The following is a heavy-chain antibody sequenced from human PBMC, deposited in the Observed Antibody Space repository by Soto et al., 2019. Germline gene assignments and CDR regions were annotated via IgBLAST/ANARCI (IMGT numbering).Heavy chain of an antibody. V-gene: IGHV3-30*18. J-gene: IGHJ6*02. D-gene: IGHD6-19*01. CDR3: AKDYSVRQWLVQYYYYGMDV. CDR2: ISYDGSNK. Sequence: HPGGSLRLSCAASGFTFSSYGMHWVRQAPGKGLEWVAVISYDGSNKYYADSVKGRFTISRDNSKNTLYLQMNSLRAEDTAVYYCAKDYSVRQWLVQYYYYGMDVWGQGTTVTVSS. CDR1: GFTFSSYG.